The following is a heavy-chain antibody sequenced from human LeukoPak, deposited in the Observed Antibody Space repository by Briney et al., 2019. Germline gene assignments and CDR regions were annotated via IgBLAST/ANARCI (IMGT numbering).Heavy chain of an antibody. Sequence: ASVKVSCKASGYTFTSYGISWVRQAPGQGLEWMGWISAYNGNTNYAQKFQGRVTITRNTSISTAYMELSSLRSEDTAVYYCAREGWNLDAFDIWGQGTMVTVSS. D-gene: IGHD1-1*01. V-gene: IGHV1-18*01. CDR3: AREGWNLDAFDI. J-gene: IGHJ3*02. CDR1: GYTFTSYG. CDR2: ISAYNGNT.